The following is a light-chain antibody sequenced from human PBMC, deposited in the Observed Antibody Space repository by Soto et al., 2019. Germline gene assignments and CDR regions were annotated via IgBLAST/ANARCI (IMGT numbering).Light chain of an antibody. CDR1: QTISTY. CDR2: DAS. Sequence: DIQMTQSPSSLSASVVYSGTITCRASQTISTYLNWYQQKPGKAPRLLIYDASSLLSGVPSRFSGSGSGTDFTLTIASLQPEDFSTYYCQQSDSTPYTFGQGTK. J-gene: IGKJ2*01. CDR3: QQSDSTPYT. V-gene: IGKV1-39*01.